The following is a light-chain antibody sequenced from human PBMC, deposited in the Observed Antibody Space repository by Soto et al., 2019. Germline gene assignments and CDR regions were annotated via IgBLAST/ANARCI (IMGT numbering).Light chain of an antibody. J-gene: IGKJ1*01. CDR3: QQYGSSPWT. CDR2: GAS. Sequence: EIVLTQSPGTLSLSPGERATLSCRASQSVSSSYLAWYQQKPGQAPRLLIYGASSRATGIPDRFHGSGSGTDFTLPISRLGPEDFAEYYCQQYGSSPWTFGQGTKVEMK. V-gene: IGKV3-20*01. CDR1: QSVSSSY.